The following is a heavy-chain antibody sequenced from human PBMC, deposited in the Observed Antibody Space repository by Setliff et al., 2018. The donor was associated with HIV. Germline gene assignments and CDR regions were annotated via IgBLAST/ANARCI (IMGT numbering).Heavy chain of an antibody. CDR2: ISSSSSYT. D-gene: IGHD5-18*01. CDR1: GFTFSSYS. V-gene: IGHV3-21*01. Sequence: PGGSLRLSCAASGFTFSSYSMNWVRQAPGKGLEWVSYISSSSSYTHYADSVKGRFTISRDNSKNTLYLQMSSLRAEDTAVYYCGKVLRVYSPQPCWGQGTLVTVSS. J-gene: IGHJ4*02. CDR3: GKVLRVYSPQPC.